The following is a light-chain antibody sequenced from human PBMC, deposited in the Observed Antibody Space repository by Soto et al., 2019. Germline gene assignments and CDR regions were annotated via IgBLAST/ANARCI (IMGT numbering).Light chain of an antibody. CDR2: DAS. Sequence: EIVMTQSPAALSVSPGEGATLSCRASQTVRTNLAWYQQKPGQAPRLLIYDASTRATGIPARFSGSGSGTEFTLTISSLQSEDFAVYYCQHYNNWPGALAFGGGTKVEIK. J-gene: IGKJ4*01. CDR1: QTVRTN. CDR3: QHYNNWPGALA. V-gene: IGKV3D-15*01.